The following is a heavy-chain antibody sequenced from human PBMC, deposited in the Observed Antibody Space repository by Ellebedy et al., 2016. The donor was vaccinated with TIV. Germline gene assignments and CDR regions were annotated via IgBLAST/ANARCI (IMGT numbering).Heavy chain of an antibody. CDR2: IYGDETFT. CDR3: AREMTTVVSFDH. Sequence: GESLKISCAASGSGFTFSLYWMHWVRQAPGIGLVWVSLIYGDETFTSYADSVKGRFAISRDNAKNTLYLQMNSLRAEDTGVYYCAREMTTVVSFDHWGQGTLVTVSS. J-gene: IGHJ4*02. V-gene: IGHV3-74*01. CDR1: GSGFTFSLYW. D-gene: IGHD4-11*01.